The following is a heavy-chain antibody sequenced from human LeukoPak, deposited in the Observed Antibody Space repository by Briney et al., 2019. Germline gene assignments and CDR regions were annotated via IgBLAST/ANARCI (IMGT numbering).Heavy chain of an antibody. J-gene: IGHJ5*02. CDR2: ISSSSSYI. V-gene: IGHV3-21*01. D-gene: IGHD6-13*01. Sequence: GGSLRLSCAASGLTFSSYSMNWVRQAPGKGLEWVSSISSSSSYIYYADSVKGRFTISRDNAKNSLYLQMNSLRAEDTAVYYCARGIAAAGTNWFDPWGQGTLVTVSS. CDR1: GLTFSSYS. CDR3: ARGIAAAGTNWFDP.